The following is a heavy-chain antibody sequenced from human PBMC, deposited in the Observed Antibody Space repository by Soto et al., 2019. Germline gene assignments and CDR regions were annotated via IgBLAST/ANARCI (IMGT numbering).Heavy chain of an antibody. CDR1: GGTFSSYA. J-gene: IGHJ5*02. D-gene: IGHD2-15*01. CDR2: IIPIFGTA. V-gene: IGHV1-69*01. Sequence: QVQLVQSGAEVKKPGSPVKVSCKASGGTFSSYAISWVRQAPGQGLEWMGGIIPIFGTANYAQKFQGRVTITADESTSTAYMELSSLRSEDTAVYYCAREKALYCSGGSCYSGWDWFDPWGQGTLVTVSS. CDR3: AREKALYCSGGSCYSGWDWFDP.